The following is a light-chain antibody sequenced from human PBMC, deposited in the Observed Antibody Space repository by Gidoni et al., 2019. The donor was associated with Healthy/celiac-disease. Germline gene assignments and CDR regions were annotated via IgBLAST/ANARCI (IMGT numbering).Light chain of an antibody. Sequence: EIVLTQSPGTLSLSPWERDTLYCRASQSVSSSNLAWYQQKHGQAPRLLIYCASSSATSGPDKFSGSGSGTDFTLTISRLEHEDFAVYYCQQYGSSPLTFXGXTKVEIK. CDR1: QSVSSSN. J-gene: IGKJ4*01. CDR3: QQYGSSPLT. V-gene: IGKV3-20*01. CDR2: CAS.